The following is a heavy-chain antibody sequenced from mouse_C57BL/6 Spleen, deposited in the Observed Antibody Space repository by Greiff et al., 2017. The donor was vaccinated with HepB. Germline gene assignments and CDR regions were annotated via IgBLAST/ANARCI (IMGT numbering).Heavy chain of an antibody. CDR2: ISYDGSN. CDR1: GYSITSGYY. D-gene: IGHD4-1*01. Sequence: EVHLVESGPGLVKPSQSLSLTCSVTGYSITSGYYWNWIRQFPGNKLEWMGYISYDGSNNYNPSLKNRISITRDTSKNQLFLKLNSVTTEDTATYYCARNWDDYARDYWGQGTSVTVSS. J-gene: IGHJ4*01. V-gene: IGHV3-6*01. CDR3: ARNWDDYARDY.